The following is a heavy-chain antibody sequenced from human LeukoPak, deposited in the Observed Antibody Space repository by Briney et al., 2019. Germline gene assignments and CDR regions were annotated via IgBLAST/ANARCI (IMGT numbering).Heavy chain of an antibody. CDR1: GGSISSYY. J-gene: IGHJ4*02. Sequence: PSETLSLTCTVSGGSISSYYWNWIRQPPGKGVEWIGYIYYSGSTYYNPSLKSRVTISVDTSKNQFSLKLSSVTAADTAVYYCARVSGYRKLDYWGQGTLVTVSS. CDR3: ARVSGYRKLDY. V-gene: IGHV4-59*06. CDR2: IYYSGST. D-gene: IGHD3-3*01.